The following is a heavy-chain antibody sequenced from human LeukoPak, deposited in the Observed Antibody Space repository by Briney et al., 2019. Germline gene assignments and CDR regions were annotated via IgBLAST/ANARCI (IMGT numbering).Heavy chain of an antibody. J-gene: IGHJ4*02. V-gene: IGHV3-30*02. CDR3: AKDLNYGDLLDY. Sequence: GGSLRLSCAASGFTFSSYAMSWVRQAPGKGLEWVAFIRNDGRNKYYTDSVKGRFTISRDNSKNTLYLQMNSLRAEDTAVYYCAKDLNYGDLLDYWGQGTLVTVSS. CDR1: GFTFSSYA. CDR2: IRNDGRNK. D-gene: IGHD4-17*01.